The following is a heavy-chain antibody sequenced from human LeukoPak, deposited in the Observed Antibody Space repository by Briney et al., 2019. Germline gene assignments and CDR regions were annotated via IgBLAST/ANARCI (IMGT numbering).Heavy chain of an antibody. V-gene: IGHV3-7*01. CDR1: GSTFSSYA. Sequence: GGSLRLSCEASGSTFSSYAMSWVRQAPGKGLEWVANIKQDGSEKYYVDSVKGRFTISRDNAKNSLYLQMNSLRAEDTAVYYCARVKTTVTTRDAFDIWGQGTMVTVSS. J-gene: IGHJ3*02. D-gene: IGHD4-17*01. CDR2: IKQDGSEK. CDR3: ARVKTTVTTRDAFDI.